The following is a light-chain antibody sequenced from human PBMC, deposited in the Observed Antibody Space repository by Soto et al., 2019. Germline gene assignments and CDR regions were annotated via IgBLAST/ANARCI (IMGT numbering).Light chain of an antibody. J-gene: IGKJ5*01. Sequence: EVVLTQSPATLSLSPGERATLSCRASQTVGDYLAWYQQKPGQAPRLLIYDASNRAAGIPGRFRGSGSGTDFTLTISSLEPEDFAVYYCQQRGNWHTFGPGTRLEIK. CDR3: QQRGNWHT. CDR2: DAS. V-gene: IGKV3-11*01. CDR1: QTVGDY.